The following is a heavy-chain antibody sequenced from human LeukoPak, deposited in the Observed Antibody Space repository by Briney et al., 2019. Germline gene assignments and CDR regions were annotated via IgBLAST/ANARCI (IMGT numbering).Heavy chain of an antibody. CDR1: EFTFSSYA. J-gene: IGHJ6*02. CDR3: AKGITYGMDV. CDR2: ISGSGGST. Sequence: GGSLRLSCAASEFTFSSYAMSWVRQAPGKGLEWVSFISGSGGSTHYADSVKGRFTISRDNSKSTLYLQMNSLRAEDTAVYYCAKGITYGMDVWGQGTTVTVSS. V-gene: IGHV3-23*01.